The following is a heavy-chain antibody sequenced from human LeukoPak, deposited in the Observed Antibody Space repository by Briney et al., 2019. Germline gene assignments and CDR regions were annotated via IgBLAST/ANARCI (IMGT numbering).Heavy chain of an antibody. CDR1: GFTFSSYW. J-gene: IGHJ4*02. CDR2: IKQDGSDK. CDR3: ARDGSGSCFDY. V-gene: IGHV3-7*01. Sequence: RGGSLRLSCMSSGFTFSSYWMTWVRQAPGKGLEWVANIKQDGSDKYYVDSVKGRFTISRDNAKNSLYLQMNSLRDEDTAVYYCARDGSGSCFDYWGQGTLVTVSS. D-gene: IGHD1-26*01.